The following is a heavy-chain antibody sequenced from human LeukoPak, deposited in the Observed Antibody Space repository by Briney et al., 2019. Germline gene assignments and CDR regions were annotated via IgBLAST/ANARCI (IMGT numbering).Heavy chain of an antibody. Sequence: ASVKVSCRTSGYRFTGYYQHWLRQAPGQGLEWMGWIDPNNGGTNYAQKFQGRVTMTRDTSISTAYMELSRLRSDDTAVYYCARDLAIVVVPAAYYGMDVWGQGTTVTVSS. V-gene: IGHV1-2*02. D-gene: IGHD2-2*01. CDR2: IDPNNGGT. J-gene: IGHJ6*02. CDR1: GYRFTGYY. CDR3: ARDLAIVVVPAAYYGMDV.